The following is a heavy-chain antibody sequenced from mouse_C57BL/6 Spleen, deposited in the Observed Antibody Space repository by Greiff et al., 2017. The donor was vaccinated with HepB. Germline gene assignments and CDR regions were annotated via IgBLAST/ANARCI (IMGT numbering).Heavy chain of an antibody. CDR3: ARRRAQTWFAY. J-gene: IGHJ3*01. CDR1: GYTFTDYY. D-gene: IGHD3-2*02. V-gene: IGHV1-26*01. CDR2: INPNNGGT. Sequence: VQLQQSGPELVKPGASVKISCKASGYTFTDYYMNWVKQSHGKSLEWIGDINPNNGGTSYNQKFKGKATLTVDKSSSTAYMELRSLTSEDSAVYYCARRRAQTWFAYWGQGTLVTVSA.